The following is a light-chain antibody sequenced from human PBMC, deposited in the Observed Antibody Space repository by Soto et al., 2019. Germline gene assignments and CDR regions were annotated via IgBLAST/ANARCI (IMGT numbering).Light chain of an antibody. J-gene: IGLJ1*01. V-gene: IGLV1-40*01. Sequence: QSVLTQPPSVSGAPGQRVTISCTGSSSNIGAGYDVHWYQQLPGTAPKLLIYGNSNRPSGVPDRFSGSKSGTTASLTISGLQAEDEADYYCSSYTSSSPYVFGTGPKVTVL. CDR2: GNS. CDR3: SSYTSSSPYV. CDR1: SSNIGAGYD.